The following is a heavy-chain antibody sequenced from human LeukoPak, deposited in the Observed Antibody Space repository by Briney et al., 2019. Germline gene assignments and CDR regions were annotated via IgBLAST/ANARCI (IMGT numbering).Heavy chain of an antibody. CDR2: IYPGDSDT. CDR1: GYTFTSQW. CDR3: ARRILRGREYNWFDP. J-gene: IGHJ5*02. D-gene: IGHD3-10*01. Sequence: GESLKISCKGSGYTFTSQWIGWVRQMPGKGLDWMGIIYPGDSDTRYSPSFQGQVTISADKSISTAYLQWSSLKASDTAIYYCARRILRGREYNWFDPWGQGTLVTVSS. V-gene: IGHV5-51*01.